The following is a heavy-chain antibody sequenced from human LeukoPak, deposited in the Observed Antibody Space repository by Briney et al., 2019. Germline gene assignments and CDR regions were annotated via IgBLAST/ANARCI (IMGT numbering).Heavy chain of an antibody. Sequence: SEALSLTCAVSGGSFSGYYWTWIRQPPGKGLEWIGEINHSGSANYNPSLMSRVTISLDTSKNHFSLNLSSVTAADTAVYYCARGQGTVTTHWGQGTLVTVSS. CDR3: ARGQGTVTTH. CDR2: INHSGSA. CDR1: GGSFSGYY. V-gene: IGHV4-34*01. J-gene: IGHJ4*02. D-gene: IGHD4-17*01.